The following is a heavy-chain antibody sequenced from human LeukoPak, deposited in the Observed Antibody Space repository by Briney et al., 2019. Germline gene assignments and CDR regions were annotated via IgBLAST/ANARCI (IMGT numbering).Heavy chain of an antibody. J-gene: IGHJ6*03. V-gene: IGHV3-20*01. CDR1: GFTFDDYG. CDR2: INWNGGST. D-gene: IGHD3-3*01. CDR3: AREFDDFGRYYYMDV. Sequence: GGSLRLSCAASGFTFDDYGMSWVRQAPGKGLEWVSGINWNGGSTGYADSVKGRFTISRDNAKNSLYLQMNSLRAEDTALYHCAREFDDFGRYYYMDVWGKGTTVTVSS.